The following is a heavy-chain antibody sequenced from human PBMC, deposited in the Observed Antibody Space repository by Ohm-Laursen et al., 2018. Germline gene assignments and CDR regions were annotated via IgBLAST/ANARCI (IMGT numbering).Heavy chain of an antibody. Sequence: SDTLSLTCIVSGGSIISHYWSWIRQPPGKGLEWIGYIYYSGYTSYNPSLKSRVTISVDTSKNQFSLRLSSVTAADTAVYYCAREDWSGTTDYWGQGTLVTVSS. J-gene: IGHJ4*02. V-gene: IGHV4-59*11. CDR2: IYYSGYT. CDR3: AREDWSGTTDY. CDR1: GGSIISHY. D-gene: IGHD1-7*01.